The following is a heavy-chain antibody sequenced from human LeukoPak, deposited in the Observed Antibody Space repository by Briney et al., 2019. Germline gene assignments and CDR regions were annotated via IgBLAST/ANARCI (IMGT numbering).Heavy chain of an antibody. V-gene: IGHV3-49*04. D-gene: IGHD4-17*01. CDR1: GFNFGDYG. CDR2: IRRKANNGST. Sequence: GGSLRLSCTGVGFNFGDYGLSWVRQAPGKGLEWIGFIRRKANNGSTEYAASVKGRFTISRDDSKAIAYLQMNGLQTEDTALYYCTRADGDYDHRFFDYWGQGTQVIVSS. CDR3: TRADGDYDHRFFDY. J-gene: IGHJ4*02.